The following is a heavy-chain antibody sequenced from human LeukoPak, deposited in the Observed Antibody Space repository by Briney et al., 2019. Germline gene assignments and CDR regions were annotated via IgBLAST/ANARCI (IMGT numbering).Heavy chain of an antibody. CDR3: AREDCSSTSCYVSGGPGDDY. D-gene: IGHD2-2*01. V-gene: IGHV3-21*01. Sequence: GGSLRLSCAASGSTFSLYWMNWVRQAPGKGLEWVSSISSSSRYIYYADSVKGRFTISRDNAKNSLYLQMNSLRAEDTAVYYCAREDCSSTSCYVSGGPGDDYWGQGTLVTVSS. J-gene: IGHJ4*02. CDR2: ISSSSRYI. CDR1: GSTFSLYW.